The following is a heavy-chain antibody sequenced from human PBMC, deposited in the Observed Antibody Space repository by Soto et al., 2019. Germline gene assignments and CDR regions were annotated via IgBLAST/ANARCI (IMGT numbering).Heavy chain of an antibody. CDR2: ISSTTNYI. CDR1: GFTFTRYS. Sequence: GSLRLACTASGFTFTRYSMDWVRQAPGKGLEWVSSISSTTNYIYYADSMKGRFTVSRDNAKNSVYLEMNSLSAEDTAVYYCARESEDLTSNFDYWGQGTLVTVSS. V-gene: IGHV3-21*01. J-gene: IGHJ4*02. CDR3: ARESEDLTSNFDY. D-gene: IGHD7-27*01.